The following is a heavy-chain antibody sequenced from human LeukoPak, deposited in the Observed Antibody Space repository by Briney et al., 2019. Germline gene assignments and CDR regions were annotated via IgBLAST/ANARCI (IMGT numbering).Heavy chain of an antibody. D-gene: IGHD5-12*01. CDR2: IYTSGST. J-gene: IGHJ6*03. CDR3: AREASWPRLNYYYYMDV. V-gene: IGHV4-61*02. Sequence: RPSETLSLTCTVSGVSISSGSYYWSWLRPPAGKGLEWIGRIYTSGSTNYNPSLKSRVTISVDTSKNQFSLKLSSVTAADTAVYYCAREASWPRLNYYYYMDVWGKGTTVTVSS. CDR1: GVSISSGSYY.